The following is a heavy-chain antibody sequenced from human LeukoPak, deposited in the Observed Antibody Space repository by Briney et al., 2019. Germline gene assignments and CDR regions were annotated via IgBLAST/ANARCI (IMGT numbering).Heavy chain of an antibody. CDR3: ARDRVGTFYYDSSGQFH. V-gene: IGHV4-39*07. Sequence: GSLRLSCAASGFTFSSYAMSWVRQPPGKGLEWIGSIYYSRSTYYNPSLKSRVTISVDTSKNQFSLKLSSVTAADTAVFYCARDRVGTFYYDSSGQFHWDQGTLVTVSS. D-gene: IGHD3-22*01. CDR1: GFTFSSYA. J-gene: IGHJ4*02. CDR2: IYYSRST.